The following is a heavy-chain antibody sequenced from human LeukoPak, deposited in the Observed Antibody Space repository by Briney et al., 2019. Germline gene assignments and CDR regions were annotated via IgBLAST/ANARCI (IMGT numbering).Heavy chain of an antibody. CDR2: IIPIFGTA. J-gene: IGHJ3*02. D-gene: IGHD3-22*01. CDR1: GGTFSSYA. Sequence: GASVKVSCKASGGTFSSYAISWVRQAPGQGLEWMGGIIPIFGTANYAQKFQGGVTITADESTSTAYMELSSLRSEDTAVYYCAREHYDSSGYSSLSAFDIWGQGTMVTVSS. V-gene: IGHV1-69*13. CDR3: AREHYDSSGYSSLSAFDI.